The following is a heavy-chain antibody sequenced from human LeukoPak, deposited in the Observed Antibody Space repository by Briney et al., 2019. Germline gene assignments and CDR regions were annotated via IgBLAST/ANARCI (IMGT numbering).Heavy chain of an antibody. Sequence: SETLSLTCTVSDCSMSNYYWSWIRQPAGKGLEYIARMRTSGNNNYNPSLASRVSMSVDTSKRQLSLELSSVTDADTAVYYCARGRHDFWSGYYVSAHYMDVWGQGTPVTVSS. V-gene: IGHV4-4*07. CDR3: ARGRHDFWSGYYVSAHYMDV. J-gene: IGHJ6*03. D-gene: IGHD3-3*01. CDR2: MRTSGNN. CDR1: DCSMSNYY.